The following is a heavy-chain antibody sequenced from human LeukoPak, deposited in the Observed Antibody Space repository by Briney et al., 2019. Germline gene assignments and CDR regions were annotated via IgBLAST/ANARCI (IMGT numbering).Heavy chain of an antibody. V-gene: IGHV3-23*01. CDR2: ISGSSGST. Sequence: GGSLRLSCAASGFTFSSYAMSWVRQAPGKGLEWVSAISGSSGSTYYADSVKGRFTISRDNSKNTLYLQMNSLRAEDTAVYYCAKTSSYYYDSSGNPPQDDYWGQGTLVTVSS. CDR1: GFTFSSYA. CDR3: AKTSSYYYDSSGNPPQDDY. J-gene: IGHJ4*02. D-gene: IGHD3-22*01.